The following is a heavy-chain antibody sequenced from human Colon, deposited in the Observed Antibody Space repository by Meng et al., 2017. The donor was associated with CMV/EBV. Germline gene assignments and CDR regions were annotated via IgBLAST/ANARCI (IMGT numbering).Heavy chain of an antibody. V-gene: IGHV3-23*01. CDR1: GFTFTSYD. Sequence: VQLLGSGGGVVQPGGSIGLSCAASGFTFTSYDMSWGRQAPGKGLEWVSTIGRGSGANYADSVKGRFTMSRDNSKNTVYLEMNNLRAEDTAIYYCARDRWFTFWGQGVLVTVSS. CDR2: IGRGSGA. D-gene: IGHD2-15*01. J-gene: IGHJ4*02. CDR3: ARDRWFTF.